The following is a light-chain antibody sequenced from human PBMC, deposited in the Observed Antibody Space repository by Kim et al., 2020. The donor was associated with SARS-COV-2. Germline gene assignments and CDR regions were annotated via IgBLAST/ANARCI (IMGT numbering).Light chain of an antibody. Sequence: PGGTVTRTFGSSTGAVTSGHYPYWVQQKPGQGPRTLVYDTSNKPSWTPARFSGSLLGGKAALTLSGAQPEDEAEYYCLLSYSGARVFGGGTKLTVL. CDR2: DTS. CDR1: TGAVTSGHY. J-gene: IGLJ3*02. V-gene: IGLV7-46*01. CDR3: LLSYSGARV.